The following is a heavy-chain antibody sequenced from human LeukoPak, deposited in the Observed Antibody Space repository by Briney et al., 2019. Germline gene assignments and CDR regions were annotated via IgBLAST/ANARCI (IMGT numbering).Heavy chain of an antibody. V-gene: IGHV4-59*08. CDR2: VHYSGNT. CDR1: GVSISRYY. J-gene: IGHJ4*02. CDR3: ARHDYNWKTFDD. Sequence: PAETLTLTCTVSGVSISRYYWSWVRQPPGKGLEWIGSVHYSGNTNYYPSPKSRVTISRDTSKSQFSLKLSNVTAANTAVYYCARHDYNWKTFDDWGQGTLVSVSS. D-gene: IGHD1-1*01.